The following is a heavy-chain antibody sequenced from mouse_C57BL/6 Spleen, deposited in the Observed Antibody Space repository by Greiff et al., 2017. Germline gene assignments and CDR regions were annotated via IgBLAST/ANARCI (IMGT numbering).Heavy chain of an antibody. J-gene: IGHJ3*01. CDR3: AIRGTAQAPFAY. Sequence: QVQLQQPGAELVRPGSSVKLSCKASGYTFTSYWMDWMKQRPGQGLEWIGNIYPSDSETHYNQKFKDKATLTVDKSSSTAYMQLSSLTSEDSAVYYCAIRGTAQAPFAYWGQGTLVTVSA. CDR1: GYTFTSYW. D-gene: IGHD3-2*02. V-gene: IGHV1-61*01. CDR2: IYPSDSET.